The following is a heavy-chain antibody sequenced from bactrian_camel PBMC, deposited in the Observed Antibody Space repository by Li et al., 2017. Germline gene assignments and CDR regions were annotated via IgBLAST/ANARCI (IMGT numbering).Heavy chain of an antibody. D-gene: IGHD6*01. CDR1: GYIWNADR. J-gene: IGHJ4*01. Sequence: VQLVESGGGSVQAGGSLRLSCGGSGYIWNADRMAWWRQAPGEERERVAYIDHDGRTTYAQSVQGRFTVSSDVAKNTLYLEMNSLKLEDTAMYYYAADTGCRWYFIPGKGTQVTVS. V-gene: IGHV3S53*01. CDR2: IDHDGRT.